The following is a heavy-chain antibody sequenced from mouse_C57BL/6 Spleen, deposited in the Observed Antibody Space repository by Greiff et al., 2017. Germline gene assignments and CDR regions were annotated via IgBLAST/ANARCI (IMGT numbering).Heavy chain of an antibody. D-gene: IGHD2-4*01. Sequence: DVQLVESGGGLVKPGGSLKLSCAASGFTFSSYAMSWVRQTPEKRLEWVATISDGGSYTYYPDNVKGRFTISRDNAKNNLYLQMSHLKSEDTAMYYCARFSGGDYHVYFDYWGQGTTLTVSS. CDR1: GFTFSSYA. CDR2: ISDGGSYT. CDR3: ARFSGGDYHVYFDY. V-gene: IGHV5-4*01. J-gene: IGHJ2*01.